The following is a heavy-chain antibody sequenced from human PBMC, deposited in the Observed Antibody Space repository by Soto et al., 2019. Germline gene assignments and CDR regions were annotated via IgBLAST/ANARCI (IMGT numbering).Heavy chain of an antibody. Sequence: WETLSLTCTVSGGSFSHYYWGWIRQPPGKGLQWIAYIYYTGSTNFNPSLNSRISMSVDTSKNQFSLRLTSVTAADTAVYYCARAYYDTSAYYPQFAYCSQGTLLTVSS. CDR2: IYYTGST. J-gene: IGHJ4*02. CDR3: ARAYYDTSAYYPQFAY. D-gene: IGHD3-22*01. V-gene: IGHV4-59*01. CDR1: GGSFSHYY.